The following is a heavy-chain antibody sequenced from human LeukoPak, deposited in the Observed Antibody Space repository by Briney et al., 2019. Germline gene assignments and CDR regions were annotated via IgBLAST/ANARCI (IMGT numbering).Heavy chain of an antibody. V-gene: IGHV1-69*13. CDR3: VRDIGGWQSYNWFDP. Sequence: SVKVSCKASGGTFSSYAISWVRQAPGQGLEWMGGIIPIFGTANYAQKFQGRVTITADESTSTAYMELSSLRSEDTAVYYCVRDIGGWQSYNWFDPWGQGTLVTVSS. J-gene: IGHJ5*02. CDR1: GGTFSSYA. CDR2: IIPIFGTA. D-gene: IGHD6-19*01.